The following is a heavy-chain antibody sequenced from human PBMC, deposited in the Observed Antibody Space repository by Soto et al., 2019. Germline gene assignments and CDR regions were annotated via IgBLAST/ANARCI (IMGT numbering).Heavy chain of an antibody. Sequence: NPSETLSLTCTVSGDSISSYYWSWIRQPPGKGLEWIGYIYYGGSTNYNPSLKSRVTISVDTSKNQFSLNLNSVTAADTAVYYCARAGPRVVPAATYGMDVWGQGTTVTVSS. CDR2: IYYGGST. J-gene: IGHJ6*02. V-gene: IGHV4-59*01. CDR1: GDSISSYY. CDR3: ARAGPRVVPAATYGMDV. D-gene: IGHD2-2*01.